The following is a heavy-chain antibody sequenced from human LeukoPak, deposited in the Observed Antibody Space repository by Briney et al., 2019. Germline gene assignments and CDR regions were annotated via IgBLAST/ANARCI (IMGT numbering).Heavy chain of an antibody. CDR3: ARGHRYSYGSWFPWTPSDHPDY. CDR1: GGSISSYY. CDR2: INHSGST. J-gene: IGHJ4*02. D-gene: IGHD5-18*01. Sequence: SETLSLTCTVSGGSISSYYWSWIRQPPGKGLEWIGEINHSGSTNYNPSLKSRVTISVDTSKNQFSLKLSSVTAADTAVYYCARGHRYSYGSWFPWTPSDHPDYWGQGTLVTVSS. V-gene: IGHV4-34*01.